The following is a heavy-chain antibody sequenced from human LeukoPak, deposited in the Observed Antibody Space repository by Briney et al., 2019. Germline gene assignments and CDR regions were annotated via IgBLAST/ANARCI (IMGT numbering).Heavy chain of an antibody. CDR3: ARGVSYYDSSGYYNEYFQH. V-gene: IGHV4-59*08. CDR1: GGSISSYY. Sequence: PSETLSLTCTVSGGSISSYYWSWIRQPPGKGLEWIGYIYYSESTNYNPSLKSRVTISVDTSKNQFSLKLSSVTAADTAVYYCARGVSYYDSSGYYNEYFQHWGQGTLVTVSS. CDR2: IYYSEST. D-gene: IGHD3-22*01. J-gene: IGHJ1*01.